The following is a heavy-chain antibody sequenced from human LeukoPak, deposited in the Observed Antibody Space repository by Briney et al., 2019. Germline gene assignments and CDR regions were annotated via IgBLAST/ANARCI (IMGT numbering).Heavy chain of an antibody. CDR3: ARVRREMKRSLGRTTEYSYYYYMDV. J-gene: IGHJ6*03. Sequence: GGSLRLSCAASGLTFSNYWMSWVRQGPGKGLEWVANIKHDGSEKFYIDSVKGRFTISRDNAKNSVYLQMNRLRAEDKAVYYCARVRREMKRSLGRTTEYSYYYYMDVWGKGTTVTVSS. D-gene: IGHD1/OR15-1a*01. CDR2: IKHDGSEK. CDR1: GLTFSNYW. V-gene: IGHV3-7*01.